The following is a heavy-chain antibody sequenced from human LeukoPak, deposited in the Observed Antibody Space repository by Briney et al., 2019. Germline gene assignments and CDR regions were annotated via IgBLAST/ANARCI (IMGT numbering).Heavy chain of an antibody. J-gene: IGHJ5*02. Sequence: GGSLRLSCAASGFTFDDYAMHWVRQAPGKGLEWVSGISWNSGSIGYADSVKGRFTISRDNAKNFLYLQMNSLRAEDTALYYCAKAGNVLLWFGELSNWFDPWGQGTLVTVSS. CDR3: AKAGNVLLWFGELSNWFDP. CDR2: ISWNSGSI. V-gene: IGHV3-9*01. CDR1: GFTFDDYA. D-gene: IGHD3-10*01.